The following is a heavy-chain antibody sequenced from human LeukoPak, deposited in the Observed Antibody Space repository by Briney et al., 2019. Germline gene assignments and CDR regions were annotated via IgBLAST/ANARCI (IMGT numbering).Heavy chain of an antibody. CDR3: ARRAYYYDSSGYYENWFDP. CDR1: GYSFTSYW. D-gene: IGHD3-22*01. CDR2: IYPGDSDT. V-gene: IGHV5-51*01. J-gene: IGHJ5*02. Sequence: GESLKISCKGSGYSFTSYWIGWVRQMPGKGLEWMGIIYPGDSDTRYSPSFQGQVTISADKSISTAYLQWSSLKASGTAMYYCARRAYYYDSSGYYENWFDPWGQGTLVTVSS.